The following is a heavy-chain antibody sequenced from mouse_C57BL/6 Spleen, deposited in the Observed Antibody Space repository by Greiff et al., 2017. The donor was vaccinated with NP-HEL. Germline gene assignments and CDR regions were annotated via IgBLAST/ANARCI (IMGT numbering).Heavy chain of an antibody. J-gene: IGHJ4*01. Sequence: EVQLQESGPELVKPGDSVKISCKASGYSFTGYFMNWVMQSHGKSLEWIGRINPYNGDTFYNQKFKGKATLTVDKSSSTAHMELRSLTSEDSAVYYCARDYSNYAGAMDYWGQGTSVTVSS. V-gene: IGHV1-20*01. CDR1: GYSFTGYF. D-gene: IGHD2-5*01. CDR3: ARDYSNYAGAMDY. CDR2: INPYNGDT.